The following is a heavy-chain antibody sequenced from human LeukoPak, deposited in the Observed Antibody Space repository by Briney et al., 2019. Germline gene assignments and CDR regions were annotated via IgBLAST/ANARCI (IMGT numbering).Heavy chain of an antibody. CDR2: ISSSGSFK. V-gene: IGHV3-21*01. CDR3: ARGQTGYYDSSGYYYVY. Sequence: GGSLRLSCAASGFTFSTYSMTWVRQAPGKGLEGVSSISSSGSFKYYTDSVRGRFTIYRDNAKNSLYLQMYSLGAEDTAVYYCARGQTGYYDSSGYYYVYWGQGTLVAVSS. J-gene: IGHJ4*02. CDR1: GFTFSTYS. D-gene: IGHD3-22*01.